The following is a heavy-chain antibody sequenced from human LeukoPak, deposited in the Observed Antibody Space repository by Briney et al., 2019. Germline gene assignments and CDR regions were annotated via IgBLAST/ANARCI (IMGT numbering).Heavy chain of an antibody. J-gene: IGHJ6*02. Sequence: GASVKVSCKASGGTFSSYAISWVRQAPGQGLEWMGRIIPILGIANYAQKFQGRVTITADKSTSTAYMELSSLRSEDTAVYYCARDVAYYYGSGSYLGVGYYYGMDVWGQGTTVTVSS. CDR1: GGTFSSYA. V-gene: IGHV1-69*04. CDR3: ARDVAYYYGSGSYLGVGYYYGMDV. CDR2: IIPILGIA. D-gene: IGHD3-10*01.